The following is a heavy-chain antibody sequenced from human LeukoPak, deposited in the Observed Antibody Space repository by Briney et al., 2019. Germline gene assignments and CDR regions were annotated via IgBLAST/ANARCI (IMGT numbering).Heavy chain of an antibody. CDR1: GFTFRTYN. Sequence: GGSLRLSCAASGFTFRTYNMNWVRQAPGKGLEWLSYISSTSTIIYYADSVKGRFTISRDNVKNSLFLQMNRLRAEDTAVYYCARDGPAYSFEYWGQGTLVTVSS. D-gene: IGHD2-21*01. J-gene: IGHJ4*02. CDR2: ISSTSTII. CDR3: ARDGPAYSFEY. V-gene: IGHV3-48*01.